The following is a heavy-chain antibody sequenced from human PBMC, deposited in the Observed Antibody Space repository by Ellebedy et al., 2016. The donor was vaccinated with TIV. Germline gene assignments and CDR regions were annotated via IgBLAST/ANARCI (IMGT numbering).Heavy chain of an antibody. D-gene: IGHD1-1*01. CDR1: GGSFSGYY. V-gene: IGHV4-34*01. CDR2: INHSGST. CDR3: AGTLTPYYYYYMDV. J-gene: IGHJ6*03. Sequence: SETLSLTXAVYGGSFSGYYWSWIRQPPGKGLEWIGEINHSGSTNYNPSLKSRVTISVDTSKNQFSLKLSSVTAADTAVYYCAGTLTPYYYYYMDVWGKGTTVTVSS.